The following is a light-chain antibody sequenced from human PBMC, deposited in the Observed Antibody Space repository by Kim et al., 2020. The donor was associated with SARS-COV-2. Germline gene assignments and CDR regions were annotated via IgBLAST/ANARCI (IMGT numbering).Light chain of an antibody. J-gene: IGKJ5*01. Sequence: SPGERATLSCRASQSVSSYLAWYQQKPGQAPRRLIYDVSNRATGIPARFSGSGSGTDFTLTISSLEPEDFAIYYCQQRYIWPPITFGQGTRLEIK. CDR1: QSVSSY. CDR2: DVS. V-gene: IGKV3-11*01. CDR3: QQRYIWPPIT.